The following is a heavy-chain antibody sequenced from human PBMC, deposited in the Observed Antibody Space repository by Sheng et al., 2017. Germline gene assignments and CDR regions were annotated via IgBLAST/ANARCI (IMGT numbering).Heavy chain of an antibody. Sequence: QVQLVQSGAEVKKPGASVKVSCKTSGYILTGYYIHWVRQAPGQGLEWMGWINPNSGDTNYSQRFRGRVTMTTDVSITTGYMELSRLTSDDTAVYYCARAYNAGDNWFDP. CDR2: INPNSGDT. CDR3: ARAYNAGDNWFDP. D-gene: IGHD1-20*01. J-gene: IGHJ5*02. CDR1: GYILTGYY. V-gene: IGHV1-2*02.